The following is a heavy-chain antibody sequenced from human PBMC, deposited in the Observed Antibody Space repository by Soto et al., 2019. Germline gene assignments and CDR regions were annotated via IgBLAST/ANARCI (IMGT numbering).Heavy chain of an antibody. Sequence: GGSLRLSCAASGFTFSSYAMSWVRQAPGKGLEWVSAISGSGGSTYYADSVKGRFTISRDNSKNTLYLQMNSLRAEDTAVYYCARVPDDPVDYYMDVWGKGTTVTVSS. CDR3: ARVPDDPVDYYMDV. CDR1: GFTFSSYA. CDR2: ISGSGGST. V-gene: IGHV3-23*01. D-gene: IGHD1-1*01. J-gene: IGHJ6*03.